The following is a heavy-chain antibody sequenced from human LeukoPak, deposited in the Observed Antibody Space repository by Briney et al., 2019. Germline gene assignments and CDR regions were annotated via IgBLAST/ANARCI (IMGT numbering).Heavy chain of an antibody. J-gene: IGHJ4*01. CDR2: LNLDGSDK. CDR3: AKGKRYPDY. Sequence: SGGSLRLSCVVSGFTFSESWMSWVRQAPGKGLGWVASLNLDGSDKYYVDSVKGRFTISRDNAKNSLCLQMDSLSVEDTAVYYCAKGKRYPDYWGQEPWSPSPQ. D-gene: IGHD1-1*01. V-gene: IGHV3-7*03. CDR1: GFTFSESW.